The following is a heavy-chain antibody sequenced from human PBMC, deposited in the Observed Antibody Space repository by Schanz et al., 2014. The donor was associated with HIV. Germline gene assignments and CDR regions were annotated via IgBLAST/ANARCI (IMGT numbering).Heavy chain of an antibody. CDR3: ARDLGGYNLGVDY. Sequence: EVQLLESGGGLVKPGGSLSLSCAASGFTFSTYSMNWVRQAPGKGLEWVSSISHSSNYIYYADSVKGRFTISRDNAKNSLYLQMNSLRAEDTAVYYCARDLGGYNLGVDYWGQGTLVTVSS. CDR1: GFTFSTYS. D-gene: IGHD5-12*01. V-gene: IGHV3-21*01. CDR2: ISHSSNYI. J-gene: IGHJ4*02.